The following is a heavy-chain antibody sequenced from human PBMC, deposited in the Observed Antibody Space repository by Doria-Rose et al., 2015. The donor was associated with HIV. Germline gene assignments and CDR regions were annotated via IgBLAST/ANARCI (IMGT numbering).Heavy chain of an antibody. D-gene: IGHD1-1*01. CDR2: INHCRST. Sequence: QVQLQESDAGLVKPSETLSLTCAVFGGSFSGYYWSWIRQPPGKGMEWIGGINHCRSTNYETSLKSRVTISLDTSKNLFSLKLSSVTAADTAVYYCARGLLRGGWNDVDYYYGMDVWGQGTTVTVSS. V-gene: IGHV4-34*01. J-gene: IGHJ6*02. CDR1: GGSFSGYY. CDR3: ARGLLRGGWNDVDYYYGMDV.